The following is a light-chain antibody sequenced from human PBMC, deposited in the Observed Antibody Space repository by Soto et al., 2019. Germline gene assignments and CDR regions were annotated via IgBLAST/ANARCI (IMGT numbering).Light chain of an antibody. CDR3: QKYNNWPSHIT. CDR2: GAF. J-gene: IGKJ3*01. Sequence: EIVMTQSPATLSVSPGERATLSCRASQSVSSNLAWYQQTPGQAPRLLIYGAFTRATGVPARFSGSGSGTEFTLTISSLQSEDFAVYYCQKYNNWPSHITFGPGTKVDIK. CDR1: QSVSSN. V-gene: IGKV3-15*01.